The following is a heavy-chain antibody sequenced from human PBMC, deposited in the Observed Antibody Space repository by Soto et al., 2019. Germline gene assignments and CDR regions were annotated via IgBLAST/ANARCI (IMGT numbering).Heavy chain of an antibody. CDR2: IYYSGST. Sequence: PSETLSLTCTVSGGSISSSIYYWGWIRQPPGKGLEWIGSIYYSGSTYYNPSLKSRVTISVDTSKNQFSLKLSSVTAADTAVYYCARGATTTEDYFQHWGQGTLVTVSS. CDR1: GGSISSSIYY. V-gene: IGHV4-39*01. D-gene: IGHD1-26*01. J-gene: IGHJ1*01. CDR3: ARGATTTEDYFQH.